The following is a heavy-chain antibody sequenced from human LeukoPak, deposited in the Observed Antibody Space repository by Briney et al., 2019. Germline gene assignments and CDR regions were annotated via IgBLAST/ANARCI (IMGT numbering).Heavy chain of an antibody. CDR1: GFSLSTSGVG. Sequence: ESGPTLVNPTQTLTLTCTFSGFSLSTSGVGVGWIRQPPGKALEWLVVIYWDDNKRYSPSLRSRLTITKDTSKNQVVLTMTSMDPVDTATYYCAHRASWSVFDFWGQGTLVTVSS. V-gene: IGHV2-5*02. CDR2: IYWDDNK. D-gene: IGHD6-13*01. CDR3: AHRASWSVFDF. J-gene: IGHJ4*02.